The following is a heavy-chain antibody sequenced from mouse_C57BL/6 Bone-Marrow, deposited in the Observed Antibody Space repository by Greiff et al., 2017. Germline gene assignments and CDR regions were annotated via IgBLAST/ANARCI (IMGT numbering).Heavy chain of an antibody. Sequence: QVQLQQSGAELVRPGTSVKVSCKASGYAFTNYLIEWVKQRPGQGLEWIGVINPGSGGTNYNEKFKGKATLTADKSSSTAYMQLSSLTSEDAAVYFSASGGWFPDYWGQGTTLTVSS. CDR3: ASGGWFPDY. CDR1: GYAFTNYL. CDR2: INPGSGGT. J-gene: IGHJ2*01. D-gene: IGHD2-3*01. V-gene: IGHV1-54*01.